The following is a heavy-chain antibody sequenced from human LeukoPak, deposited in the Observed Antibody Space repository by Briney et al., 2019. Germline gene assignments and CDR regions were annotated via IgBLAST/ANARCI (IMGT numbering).Heavy chain of an antibody. CDR3: ARRLEGLATFDY. J-gene: IGHJ4*02. CDR1: GSSFTSYG. D-gene: IGHD5-12*01. V-gene: IGHV5-51*01. CDR2: IYPGDSDT. Sequence: GEPLQISCQRSGSSFTSYGIGWVRQLPGKGMEWMGIIYPGDSDTRYSPSFQGQVTISADKSINTAYLQWSRLKASDTAIYYCARRLEGLATFDYWGQGTLVTVSS.